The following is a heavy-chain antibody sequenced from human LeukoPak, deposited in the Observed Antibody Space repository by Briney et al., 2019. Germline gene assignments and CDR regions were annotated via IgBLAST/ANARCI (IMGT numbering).Heavy chain of an antibody. CDR1: GFSFRTYH. CDR3: ARDRDRGYYDSSGYQGAFDI. CDR2: IWYDGSKT. V-gene: IGHV3-33*01. Sequence: GGSLRLSCAASGFSFRTYHMHWVRQAPGKGLEWVAVIWYDGSKTYYGDSVKGRFTISRDNSKNTLYLQMNSLRAEDTAVYYCARDRDRGYYDSSGYQGAFDIWGQGTMVTVSS. J-gene: IGHJ3*02. D-gene: IGHD3-22*01.